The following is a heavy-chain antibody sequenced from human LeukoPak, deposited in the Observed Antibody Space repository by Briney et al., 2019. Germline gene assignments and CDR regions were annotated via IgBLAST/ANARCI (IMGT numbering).Heavy chain of an antibody. D-gene: IGHD4-11*01. CDR3: ARSYSNHLFGMDV. J-gene: IGHJ6*02. V-gene: IGHV3-66*01. CDR2: IYSGGST. CDR1: GFTVSSYY. Sequence: GGSLRLSCAASGFTVSSYYMTWVRQAPGKGLEWVPVIYSGGSTYYADSVKGRVAISRDNSKNTVFLQMNSVRAEDTAVYYCARSYSNHLFGMDVWGQGTAVTVSS.